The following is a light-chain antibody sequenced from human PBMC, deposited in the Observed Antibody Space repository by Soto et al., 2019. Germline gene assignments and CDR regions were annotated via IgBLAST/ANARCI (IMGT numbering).Light chain of an antibody. J-gene: IGLJ3*02. CDR3: SSYTTSGTLV. CDR2: EVS. V-gene: IGLV2-14*01. CDR1: SSDVGGYNY. Sequence: QSVLTQSASESGSPGQSITISCTGTSSDVGGYNYVSWYQQHPGKAPKLMIYEVSNRPSGVSNRFSGSKSGNTASLTISGLQAEDEADYYCSSYTTSGTLVFGGGTKVTVL.